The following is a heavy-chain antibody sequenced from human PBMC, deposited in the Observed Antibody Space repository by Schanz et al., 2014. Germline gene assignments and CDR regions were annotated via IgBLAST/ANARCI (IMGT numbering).Heavy chain of an antibody. V-gene: IGHV3-7*01. J-gene: IGHJ6*02. D-gene: IGHD1-26*01. Sequence: DVQLVESGGTLVRPGGSLRLSCAASGFNFSSHWMTWVRQAPGRGLEWVANIRQDVRAKYYVDSVKGRFTISRDNIASSLFLQMNSLRAEDSAVYYCARGLIVGDRQHFYFSYGLDVWGQGTTVTVSS. CDR2: IRQDVRAK. CDR3: ARGLIVGDRQHFYFSYGLDV. CDR1: GFNFSSHW.